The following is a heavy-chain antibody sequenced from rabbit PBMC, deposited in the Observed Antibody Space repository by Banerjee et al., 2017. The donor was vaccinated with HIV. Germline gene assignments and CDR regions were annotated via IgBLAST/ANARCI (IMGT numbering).Heavy chain of an antibody. Sequence: QSLEESGGDLVKPGASLTLTCTASGFSFSSDYMCWVRQAPGKGLEWIGCIDVGSSGSTYYASWVNGRLTISKTSSTTVTLQLTSLTAADSATYFCARDGANYGGGDVAFNLWGPGTLVTVS. CDR2: IDVGSSGST. V-gene: IGHV1S40*01. CDR3: ARDGANYGGGDVAFNL. CDR1: GFSFSSDY. J-gene: IGHJ4*01. D-gene: IGHD4-2*01.